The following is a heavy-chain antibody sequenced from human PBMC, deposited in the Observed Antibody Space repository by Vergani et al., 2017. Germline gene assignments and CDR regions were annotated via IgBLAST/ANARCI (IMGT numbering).Heavy chain of an antibody. J-gene: IGHJ5*02. CDR3: AGGGMGWELLEGWFDP. Sequence: QVQLVQSGAEVKKPGASVKVSCKASGYTFTSYYMHWVRQAPGQGLEWMGIINPSGGSTSYAQKFQGRVTMTRDTSTSTVDMELSSLRSEDTAVYYCAGGGMGWELLEGWFDPWGQGTLVTVSS. CDR1: GYTFTSYY. V-gene: IGHV1-46*01. CDR2: INPSGGST. D-gene: IGHD1-26*01.